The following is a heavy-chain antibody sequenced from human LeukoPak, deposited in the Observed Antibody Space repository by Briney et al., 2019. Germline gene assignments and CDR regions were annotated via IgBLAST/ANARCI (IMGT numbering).Heavy chain of an antibody. CDR1: GFTFSTYS. J-gene: IGHJ4*02. CDR2: ISSSSRTI. CDR3: ARRSSPDYYNSGTNYLFDY. D-gene: IGHD3-10*01. Sequence: GGSLSLSCAVSGFTFSTYSMLWVRQCPGKGLEWVSYISSSSRTIYYADSVKGRFTISRDNAKNSVSLQMNSLRAEDTAVYYCARRSSPDYYNSGTNYLFDYWGQGTLVTVSS. V-gene: IGHV3-48*01.